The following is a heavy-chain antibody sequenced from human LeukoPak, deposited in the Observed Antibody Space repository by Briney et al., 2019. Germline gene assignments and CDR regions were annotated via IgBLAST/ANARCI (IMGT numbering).Heavy chain of an antibody. Sequence: GGSLRLSCAASGFTFSDYYMSWIRQAPGKGLEWVSYISSSGSTIYYADSVKGRFTISRDNSKNTLYLRINSLRADDTAVYYCAKSYKVVVEGYKSGYYFDYWGQGTLVTVSS. CDR2: ISSSGSTI. D-gene: IGHD2-15*01. CDR3: AKSYKVVVEGYKSGYYFDY. J-gene: IGHJ4*02. V-gene: IGHV3-11*01. CDR1: GFTFSDYY.